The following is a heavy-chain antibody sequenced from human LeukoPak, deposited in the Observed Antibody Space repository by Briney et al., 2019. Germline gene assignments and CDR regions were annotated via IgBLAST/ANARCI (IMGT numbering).Heavy chain of an antibody. D-gene: IGHD3-22*01. Sequence: SXXSXXXSYYXWGWIRQPPGKGLEWIGYIYYSGSTNYNPSLKSRVTISVDTSKNQFSLKLSSVTAADTAVYYCARFLAADTSSGYYYAPSYYYYGMDVWGQGTTVTVSS. CDR2: IYYSGST. J-gene: IGHJ6*02. CDR1: XXSXXXSYYX. CDR3: ARFLAADTSSGYYYAPSYYYYGMDV. V-gene: IGHV4-61*05.